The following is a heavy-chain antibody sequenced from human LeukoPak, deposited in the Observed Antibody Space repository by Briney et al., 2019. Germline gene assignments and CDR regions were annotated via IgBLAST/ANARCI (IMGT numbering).Heavy chain of an antibody. CDR2: ISYDGSNK. D-gene: IGHD6-19*01. CDR1: GFTFSSYG. CDR3: AKDRSSGSPEYFQH. V-gene: IGHV3-30*18. Sequence: PGRSLRLSCAASGFTFSSYGMHWVRQAPGKGLEWVAVISYDGSNKYYADSVKGRFTISRDNSKNTLYLQMNSLRAEDTAVYYCAKDRSSGSPEYFQHWGQGTWSPSPQ. J-gene: IGHJ1*01.